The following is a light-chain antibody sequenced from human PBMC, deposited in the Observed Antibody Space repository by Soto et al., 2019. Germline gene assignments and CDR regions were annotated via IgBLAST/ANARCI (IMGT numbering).Light chain of an antibody. CDR2: GAS. CDR3: QHYANSST. V-gene: IGKV3-20*01. J-gene: IGKJ4*01. Sequence: EIVLTQSPCTLSLSPGERATLSCRASRRIISGYLAWYQQKPGQAPRLVIFGASNRATGIPDRFSGSGSGADFTLTISGLETEDLAVDICQHYANSSTFGGGTKVEIK. CDR1: RRIISGY.